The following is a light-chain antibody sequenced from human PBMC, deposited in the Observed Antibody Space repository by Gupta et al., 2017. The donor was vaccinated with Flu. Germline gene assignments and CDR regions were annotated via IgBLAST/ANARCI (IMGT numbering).Light chain of an antibody. V-gene: IGKV1-5*03. CDR3: QQDHSSSYT. CDR1: QGISTW. J-gene: IGKJ2*01. Sequence: DIQMTQSPSTLSASVGDRVTITCRASQGISTWLAWYQQKPGKAPNLLIFQASSLQSGVPSRFSGSGSGTXFTLTIXSLRPDDFATYYCQQDHSSSYTFGXGTRLEIK. CDR2: QAS.